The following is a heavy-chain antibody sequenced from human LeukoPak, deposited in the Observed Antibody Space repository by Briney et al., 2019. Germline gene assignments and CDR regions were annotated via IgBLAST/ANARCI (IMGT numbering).Heavy chain of an antibody. Sequence: GRSLRLSCAASGFTFSSYGMHWVRQAPGKGLEWVAVIWYDGSNKYYADSVKGRFTISRDNSKNTLYLQMNSLRAEDTGVYYCARDGSGPSISRLDVWGQGSTVTASS. CDR3: ARDGSGPSISRLDV. D-gene: IGHD6-13*01. CDR1: GFTFSSYG. V-gene: IGHV3-33*01. CDR2: IWYDGSNK. J-gene: IGHJ6*02.